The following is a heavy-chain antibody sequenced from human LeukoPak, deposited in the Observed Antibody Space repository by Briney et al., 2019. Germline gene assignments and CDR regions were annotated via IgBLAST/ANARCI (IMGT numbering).Heavy chain of an antibody. D-gene: IGHD6-19*01. V-gene: IGHV4-39*07. J-gene: IGHJ4*02. CDR1: GGSISSSSYY. CDR3: ARDPSSGWSGHYYFDY. Sequence: SETLSLTCTVSGGSISSSSYYWGWIRQPPGKGLEWIGSIYYSGSTYYNPSLKSQVTISVDTSKNQFSLKLSSVTAADTAVYYCARDPSSGWSGHYYFDYWGQGTLVTVSS. CDR2: IYYSGST.